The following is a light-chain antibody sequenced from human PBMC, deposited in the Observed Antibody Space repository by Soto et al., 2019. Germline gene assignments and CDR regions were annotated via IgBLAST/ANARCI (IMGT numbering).Light chain of an antibody. CDR2: EGS. CDR1: SSDVGSYNL. CDR3: CSYAGSSYV. Sequence: QSALTQPASVSGSPGQSITISCTGTSSDVGSYNLVSWYQQHPGKAPKLMIYEGSKRPSGVSNRFSGSKSGNTASLTISGLQAEDEADYYCCSYAGSSYVFGTGTKVP. V-gene: IGLV2-23*01. J-gene: IGLJ1*01.